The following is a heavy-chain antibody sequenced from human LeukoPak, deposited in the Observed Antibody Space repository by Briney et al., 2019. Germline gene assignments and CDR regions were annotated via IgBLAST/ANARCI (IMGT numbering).Heavy chain of an antibody. CDR3: VRDGDAYNFDY. D-gene: IGHD5-24*01. CDR2: ISGSGGST. Sequence: GGSLRLSCAASGFTFSSYAMSWVRQAPGKGLEWVSAISGSGGSTYYADSVKGRFTISRDNARNTLYLQMNSLRAEDTAIYYCVRDGDAYNFDYWGQGTLVTVSS. J-gene: IGHJ4*02. CDR1: GFTFSSYA. V-gene: IGHV3-23*01.